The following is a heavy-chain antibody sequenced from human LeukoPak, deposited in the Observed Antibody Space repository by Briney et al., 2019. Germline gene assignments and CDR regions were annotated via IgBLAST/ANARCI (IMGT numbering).Heavy chain of an antibody. CDR3: AKDYGGHYDSSARFDY. CDR1: GFTFSSYA. Sequence: PGGSLRLSCAASGFTFSSYAMSWVRQAPGKGLEWVSAISGSGGSTYYADSVKGRFTISRDNSKNTLYVQMKSLRAEDTAVYYCAKDYGGHYDSSARFDYWGQGTLVTVSS. J-gene: IGHJ4*02. D-gene: IGHD3-22*01. CDR2: ISGSGGST. V-gene: IGHV3-23*01.